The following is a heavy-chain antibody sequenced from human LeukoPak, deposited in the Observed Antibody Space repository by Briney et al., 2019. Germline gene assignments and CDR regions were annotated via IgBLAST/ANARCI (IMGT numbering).Heavy chain of an antibody. J-gene: IGHJ4*02. CDR2: IRSKAYGGTT. Sequence: PGRSLRLSCTASGFTFGDYAMSWVRQAPGKGLEWVGFIRSKAYGGTTEYAASVKGRFTISRDDSKSIAYLQMNSLKTEDTAVYYCTRDRTTGMYDYWGQGTLVTVSS. CDR1: GFTFGDYA. D-gene: IGHD1-1*01. CDR3: TRDRTTGMYDY. V-gene: IGHV3-49*04.